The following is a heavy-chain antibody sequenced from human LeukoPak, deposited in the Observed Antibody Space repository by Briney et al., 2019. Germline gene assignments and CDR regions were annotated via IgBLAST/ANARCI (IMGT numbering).Heavy chain of an antibody. Sequence: GGSLRLSCAASGFTFSDYSMDWVRQAPGKGLEWVGRTRNKANSYTTEYAASVKGRFTISRDDSKNSLYLQMNSLKTEDTAVYYCSRLFGSGSSYNLDYWGQGTLVTVSS. V-gene: IGHV3-72*01. CDR2: TRNKANSYTT. J-gene: IGHJ4*02. CDR3: SRLFGSGSSYNLDY. CDR1: GFTFSDYS. D-gene: IGHD3-10*01.